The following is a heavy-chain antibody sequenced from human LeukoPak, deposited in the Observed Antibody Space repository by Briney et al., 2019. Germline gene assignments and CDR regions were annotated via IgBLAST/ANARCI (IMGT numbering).Heavy chain of an antibody. D-gene: IGHD1-26*01. CDR1: GYTFTDYY. CDR3: ARSYSGFGYALHDY. Sequence: GASVTVSCKASGYTFTDYYMHWVRQAPGQGLEWMGWINPNSGGTNYAQKFQGRVTMTRDTPISTAYMELSSLRSDDTAMYYCARSYSGFGYALHDYWGQGTLVTVSS. J-gene: IGHJ4*02. V-gene: IGHV1-2*02. CDR2: INPNSGGT.